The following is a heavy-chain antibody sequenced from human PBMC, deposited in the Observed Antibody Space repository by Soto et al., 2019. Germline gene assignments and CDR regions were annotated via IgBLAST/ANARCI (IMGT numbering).Heavy chain of an antibody. CDR2: IDNAGTDS. Sequence: EVQLVESGGGLVQPGGSLRLSCAASGFTLSGRSMHWVRQAPGKGLVWVSGIDNAGTDSTYADSVKGRFTSSRDNAKKRLYLQMNSLRLPDTAAYYCSRGWFGPDVWGKGPGVTLSS. CDR3: SRGWFGPDV. J-gene: IGHJ6*04. V-gene: IGHV3-74*02. D-gene: IGHD3-10*01. CDR1: GFTLSGRS.